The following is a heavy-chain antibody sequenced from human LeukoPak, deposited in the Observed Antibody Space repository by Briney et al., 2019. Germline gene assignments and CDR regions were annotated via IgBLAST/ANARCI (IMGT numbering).Heavy chain of an antibody. CDR3: ARDTITFGGVIVISIPFDY. D-gene: IGHD3-16*02. Sequence: GGSLRLSCAASGFTFSSYSMNWVRQAPGKGLEWVSSISSSSSYIYYADSVKGRFTISRDNAKNSLYLQMSSLRAEDTAVYYCARDTITFGGVIVISIPFDYWGQGTLVTVSS. CDR1: GFTFSSYS. V-gene: IGHV3-21*01. CDR2: ISSSSSYI. J-gene: IGHJ4*02.